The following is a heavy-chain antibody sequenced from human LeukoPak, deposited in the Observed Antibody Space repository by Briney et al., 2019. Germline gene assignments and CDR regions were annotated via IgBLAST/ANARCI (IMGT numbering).Heavy chain of an antibody. J-gene: IGHJ6*02. CDR3: ARDQGYDILTGSRGYYGMDV. D-gene: IGHD3-9*01. CDR1: GLPFSSYD. V-gene: IGHV3-48*03. Sequence: GGSLTLSCAASGLPFSSYDMNCVPDSPEKGVVGVSYICSSCSTIYYADSVKGRFTISRDNAKNSLYMQMNSLRAEDTAVYYCARDQGYDILTGSRGYYGMDVWGQGTTVTVSS. CDR2: ICSSCSTI.